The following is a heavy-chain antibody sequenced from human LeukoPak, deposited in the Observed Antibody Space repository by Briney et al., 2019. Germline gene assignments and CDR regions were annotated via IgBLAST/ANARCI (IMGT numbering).Heavy chain of an antibody. Sequence: GGSLRLSCAASGFTVSSNYMSWVRQAPGKGLEWVSVIYSGGSTYYADSVKGRFTISRDNSKNTLYLQMNSLRAEDTAVYYCARMASRSSWLDPWGQGTLVTVSS. V-gene: IGHV3-53*01. CDR3: ARMASRSSWLDP. J-gene: IGHJ5*02. D-gene: IGHD6-13*01. CDR2: IYSGGST. CDR1: GFTVSSNY.